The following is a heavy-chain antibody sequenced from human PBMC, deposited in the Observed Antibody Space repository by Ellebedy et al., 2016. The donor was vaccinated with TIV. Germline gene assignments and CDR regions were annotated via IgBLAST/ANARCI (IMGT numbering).Heavy chain of an antibody. CDR3: AKKSYASGQ. Sequence: MPGGSLRLSCTVSGSSITGSHWSWIPQLPGKGLGWFEDIYSSGINNYTPSLKSRVTISMDTSKNQFSLKIRSVTAADTAMYYCAKKSYASGQWGQGTLVTVSS. V-gene: IGHV4-59*01. D-gene: IGHD3-16*01. CDR2: IYSSGIN. CDR1: GSSITGSH. J-gene: IGHJ4*02.